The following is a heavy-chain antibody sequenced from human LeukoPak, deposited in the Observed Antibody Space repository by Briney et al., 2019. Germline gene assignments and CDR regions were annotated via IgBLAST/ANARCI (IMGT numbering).Heavy chain of an antibody. CDR3: ARGLRLVGATWDAFDI. D-gene: IGHD1-26*01. CDR1: GDSISSGDYY. CDR2: IYYSGST. Sequence: PSETLSLTCTDSGDSISSGDYYWSWIRQPPGKGLEWIGYIYYSGSTYYNPSLKSRVTISVDTSKNQFSLKLSSVTAADTAVYYCARGLRLVGATWDAFDIWGQRTTVTFSS. V-gene: IGHV4-30-4*01. J-gene: IGHJ3*02.